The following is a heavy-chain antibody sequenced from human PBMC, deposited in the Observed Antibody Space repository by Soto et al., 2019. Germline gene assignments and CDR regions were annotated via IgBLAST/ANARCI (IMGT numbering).Heavy chain of an antibody. CDR3: ARDRGHVEWLPRQIDY. Sequence: QVQLMESGGGVVQPGRSLRLSCAASGFTFKTYGIHWVRQVPGKGLQWVAALSYDGVNKFYADSVKGRFTISRDNSKTTVSLEMNNLRADDTAVYYCARDRGHVEWLPRQIDYWGQGTTVTVSS. V-gene: IGHV3-30*03. J-gene: IGHJ4*02. D-gene: IGHD3-3*01. CDR1: GFTFKTYG. CDR2: LSYDGVNK.